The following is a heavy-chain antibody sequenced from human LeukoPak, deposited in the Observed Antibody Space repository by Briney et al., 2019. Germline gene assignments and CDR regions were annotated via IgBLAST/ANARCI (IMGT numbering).Heavy chain of an antibody. CDR2: IYISGST. J-gene: IGHJ4*02. D-gene: IGHD3-22*01. CDR1: GGSISSYY. V-gene: IGHV4-4*07. Sequence: SETLSLTCTVSGGSISSYYWSWIRQPAGKGLEWIGRIYISGSTNYNPSLKSRVTISVDTSKNQFSLKLSSVTAADTAVYYCARHPHYDSSGYYFDYCGQGTLVTVSS. CDR3: ARHPHYDSSGYYFDY.